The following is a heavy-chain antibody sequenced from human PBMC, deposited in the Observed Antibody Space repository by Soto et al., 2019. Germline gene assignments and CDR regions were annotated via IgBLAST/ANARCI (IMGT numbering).Heavy chain of an antibody. D-gene: IGHD2-15*01. CDR2: INHSGST. J-gene: IGHJ6*04. Sequence: SETLSLTCAVYGGSFSGYYWSWIRQPPGKGLEWIGEINHSGSTNYNPSLKSRVTISVDTSKNQFSLKLSSVTAADTAVYYCAEGYCSGGSCHILIWGKGTTVTVSS. CDR3: AEGYCSGGSCHILI. CDR1: GGSFSGYY. V-gene: IGHV4-34*01.